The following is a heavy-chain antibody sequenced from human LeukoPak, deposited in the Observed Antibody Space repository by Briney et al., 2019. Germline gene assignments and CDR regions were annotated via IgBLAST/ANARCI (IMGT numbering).Heavy chain of an antibody. J-gene: IGHJ5*02. V-gene: IGHV3-74*01. CDR3: ARAAYSRSWANWFDP. CDR1: GFTFSSYW. CDR2: INNDGSST. D-gene: IGHD6-13*01. Sequence: TGGSLRLSCAASGFTFSSYWMHWVRHAPGKGLVWVSRINNDGSSTSYADSVKGRFTISRDNAKSTLYLQMNSLRAEDTAVYYCARAAYSRSWANWFDPWGQGTLVTVSS.